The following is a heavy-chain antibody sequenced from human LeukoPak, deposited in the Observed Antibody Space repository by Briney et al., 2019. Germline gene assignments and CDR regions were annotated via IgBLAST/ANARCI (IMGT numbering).Heavy chain of an antibody. Sequence: PSDTLSLPCTLSGGSISRYYGIWLRQPAGKGLEWIGRSYTSGSNNYKHSLKSRVTMSVDTSKNQCSLKLSSVTAADTAVYYCARVSSSSPYFDYWGQGTLVTVSS. V-gene: IGHV4-4*07. CDR1: GGSISRYY. J-gene: IGHJ4*02. CDR2: SYTSGSN. D-gene: IGHD6-6*01. CDR3: ARVSSSSPYFDY.